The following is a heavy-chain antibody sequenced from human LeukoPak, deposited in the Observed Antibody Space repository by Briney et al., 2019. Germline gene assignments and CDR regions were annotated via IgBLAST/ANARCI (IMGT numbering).Heavy chain of an antibody. D-gene: IGHD5-12*01. V-gene: IGHV3-30*14. CDR2: ISFDGNNK. J-gene: IGHJ4*02. CDR1: GFTFSSYA. CDR3: ARDRGVATMDY. Sequence: PGGSLRLSCAASGFTFSSYAIHWVRQGAGKGLEWVAVISFDGNNKYYADSVNGRFTISRDNSKNTLSLQMNSLRPEDTAVYYCARDRGVATMDYWGQGTLVTVSS.